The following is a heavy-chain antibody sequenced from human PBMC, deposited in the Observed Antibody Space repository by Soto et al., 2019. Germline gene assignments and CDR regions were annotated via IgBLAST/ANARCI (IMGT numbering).Heavy chain of an antibody. CDR2: IYHSGST. CDR3: ASTYYYDSSGYLYYYGMDV. V-gene: IGHV4-30-2*01. J-gene: IGHJ6*02. D-gene: IGHD3-22*01. CDR1: GGSISSGGYS. Sequence: SETLSLTCAVSGGSISSGGYSWSWIRQPPGKCLEWIGYIYHSGSTYYNPSLKSRVTISVDTSKNQFSLKLSSVTAADTAVYYCASTYYYDSSGYLYYYGMDVWGQGTTVTVSS.